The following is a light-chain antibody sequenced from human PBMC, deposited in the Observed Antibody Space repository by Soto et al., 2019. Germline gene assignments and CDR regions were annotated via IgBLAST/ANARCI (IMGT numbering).Light chain of an antibody. J-gene: IGKJ5*01. CDR2: DAY. V-gene: IGKV3-11*01. CDR3: QQRHMWPIT. Sequence: EVVLTQSPVTLSLSSGERTTLSCRASQSFRGLLAWYQQKPGQAPRLLIYDAYNRATGIPPRFSGSGSGTDFTLTISSLEPEESAVYYCQQRHMWPITFGQGTRLEIK. CDR1: QSFRGL.